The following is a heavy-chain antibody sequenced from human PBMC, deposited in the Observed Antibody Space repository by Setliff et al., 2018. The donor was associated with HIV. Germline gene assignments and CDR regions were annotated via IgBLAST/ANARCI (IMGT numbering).Heavy chain of an antibody. CDR2: IYHRGST. J-gene: IGHJ4*02. CDR1: GGSISSGGYY. V-gene: IGHV4-31*03. CDR3: ARSGDYYESSGYYRY. D-gene: IGHD3-22*01. Sequence: SETLSLTCTVSGGSISSGGYYWSWIRQHPGKGLEWIGYIYHRGSTFYNPSLQSRAAISVDGSKYHLSLKLFSVTAADTAVYYCARSGDYYESSGYYRYWGQGALVTVSS.